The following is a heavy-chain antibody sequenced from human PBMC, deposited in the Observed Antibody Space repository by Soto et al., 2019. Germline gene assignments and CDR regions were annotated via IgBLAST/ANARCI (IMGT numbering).Heavy chain of an antibody. CDR2: IIPIIDTA. CDR3: ARAMGISYGFSF. V-gene: IGHV1-69*08. D-gene: IGHD5-18*01. Sequence: QVQLVQSGAEVKKPGSSVKVSCKVSGGSFSSNSISWARQAPGQGLEWMGRIIPIIDTANYAQKFEGRVTITADKSTSTAYMELSSLRPEDTAVYYCARAMGISYGFSFWGQGTLVTVSS. CDR1: GGSFSSNS. J-gene: IGHJ4*02.